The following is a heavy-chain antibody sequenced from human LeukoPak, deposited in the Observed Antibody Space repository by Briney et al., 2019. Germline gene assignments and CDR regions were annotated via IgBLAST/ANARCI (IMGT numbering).Heavy chain of an antibody. J-gene: IGHJ4*02. D-gene: IGHD6-19*01. CDR1: GFTFSSYG. V-gene: IGHV3-30*18. CDR2: ISFDGSYK. Sequence: GRSLRLSCAASGFTFSSYGMHWVRQAPGKGLEWVTFISFDGSYKYYPDSVKGRFTISRDNSKDTLYLQMNSLRVDDTAVYYCAKTPVSSGWSYFDYWGQGTLVTVFS. CDR3: AKTPVSSGWSYFDY.